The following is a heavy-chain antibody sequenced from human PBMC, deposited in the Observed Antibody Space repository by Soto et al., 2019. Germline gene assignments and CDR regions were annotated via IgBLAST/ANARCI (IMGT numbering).Heavy chain of an antibody. V-gene: IGHV3-21*01. Sequence: PGGSLRLSCAASGFTFSSYSMNWVRQAPGKGLEWVSSISSSSSYIYYADSVKGRFTISRDNAKNSLYLQMNSLRAEDTAVYYCAAPGYCSSTSCYDEWAENWFDPWGQGTLVTVSS. CDR3: AAPGYCSSTSCYDEWAENWFDP. CDR1: GFTFSSYS. D-gene: IGHD2-2*01. J-gene: IGHJ5*02. CDR2: ISSSSSYI.